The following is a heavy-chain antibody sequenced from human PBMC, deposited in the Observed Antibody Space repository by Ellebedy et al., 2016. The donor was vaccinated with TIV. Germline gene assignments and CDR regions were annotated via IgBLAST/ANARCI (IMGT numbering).Heavy chain of an antibody. V-gene: IGHV4-4*02. CDR2: IYHPGST. Sequence: SETLSLTCAVSGGSLTSTTWWSWVRQSPGQGLEWIGAIYHPGSTTYNPSLSSRLTISVDKSKNQFSLELTSVTAADTAVDYCATLTGEYSDSSGYSYRWGQGTLVIVSS. CDR3: ATLTGEYSDSSGYSYR. J-gene: IGHJ4*02. D-gene: IGHD3-22*01. CDR1: GGSLTSTTW.